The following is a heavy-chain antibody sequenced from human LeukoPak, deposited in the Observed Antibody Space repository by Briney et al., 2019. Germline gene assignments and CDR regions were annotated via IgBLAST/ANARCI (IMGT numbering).Heavy chain of an antibody. V-gene: IGHV1-18*01. J-gene: IGHJ4*02. CDR2: ISAYNGNT. Sequence: ASVKVSCKASGYTFTSYGISWVRQAPGQGLEWMGWISAYNGNTNYAQKLQGRVTMTTDTSTSTAYMELRSLRSDDTAVYYCARDSYYYDSSGFEAAVDGADYWGQGTLVTVSS. D-gene: IGHD3-22*01. CDR1: GYTFTSYG. CDR3: ARDSYYYDSSGFEAAVDGADY.